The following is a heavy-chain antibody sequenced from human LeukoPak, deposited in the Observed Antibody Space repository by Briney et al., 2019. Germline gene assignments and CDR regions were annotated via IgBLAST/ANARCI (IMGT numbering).Heavy chain of an antibody. D-gene: IGHD3-9*01. CDR1: GYTFPSYG. CDR2: ISAYNGNT. Sequence: ASVKVSCKASGYTFPSYGISWVRQAPGQGLEWMGWISAYNGNTNYAQKLQGRVTMTTDTSTSTAYMELRSLRSDDTAVYYCARGYDILTGSHDLDYWGQGTLVTVSS. CDR3: ARGYDILTGSHDLDY. V-gene: IGHV1-18*01. J-gene: IGHJ4*02.